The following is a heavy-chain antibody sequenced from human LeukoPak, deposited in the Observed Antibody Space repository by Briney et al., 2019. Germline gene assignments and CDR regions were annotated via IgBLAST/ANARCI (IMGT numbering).Heavy chain of an antibody. D-gene: IGHD1-26*01. CDR3: ASDKELHY. Sequence: GGSLRLSCAASGFTLSSYSMNWVRQAPGKGLEWVSSISSSSSYIYYADSVKGRFTISRDNAKNALYLQMNSLRAEDTAVYYCASDKELHYWGQGTLVTVSS. CDR1: GFTLSSYS. J-gene: IGHJ4*02. CDR2: ISSSSSYI. V-gene: IGHV3-21*01.